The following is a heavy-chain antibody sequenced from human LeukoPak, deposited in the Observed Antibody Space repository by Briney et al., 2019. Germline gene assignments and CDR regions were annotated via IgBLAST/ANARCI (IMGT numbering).Heavy chain of an antibody. J-gene: IGHJ4*02. Sequence: GGSLRLFCVDSGFTFNNAWKSWVRQAPGKGRECIGRIKSKTDGETTNYAEPVRGRFTISRDDSKSAVYLQMNSLKIEDTAVYYCTTDLGTYYHGSQRLIPIDYWGQGTLVTVSS. D-gene: IGHD3-10*01. CDR1: GFTFNNAW. CDR3: TTDLGTYYHGSQRLIPIDY. V-gene: IGHV3-15*01. CDR2: IKSKTDGETT.